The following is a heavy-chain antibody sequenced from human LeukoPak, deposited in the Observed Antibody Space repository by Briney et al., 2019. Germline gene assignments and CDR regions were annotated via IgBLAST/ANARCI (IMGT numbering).Heavy chain of an antibody. Sequence: GGPLRLSCAASGFTVSSNYMSWVRQAPGKGLEWVSVIYSGGSTYYADSVKGRFTISRDNSKNTLYLQMNSLRAEDTAVYYCALATYYYYGMDVWGQGTTVTVSS. CDR1: GFTVSSNY. V-gene: IGHV3-53*01. CDR2: IYSGGST. CDR3: ALATYYYYGMDV. J-gene: IGHJ6*02.